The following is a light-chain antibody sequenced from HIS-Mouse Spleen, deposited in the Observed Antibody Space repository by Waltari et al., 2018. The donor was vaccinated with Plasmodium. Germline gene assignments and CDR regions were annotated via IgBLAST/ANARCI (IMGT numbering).Light chain of an antibody. J-gene: IGKJ3*01. CDR1: QNVSSN. CDR3: QQYNNWLFT. Sequence: EIVMTQAPATQSVSPGERATLSCRPSQNVSSNLAWYQQQPCQATRHLIYGASTRSTGSQARVSGSASGTEFTHNICRLQSDDFVVYSCQQYNNWLFTFDPGTRVYIK. CDR2: GAS. V-gene: IGKV3-15*01.